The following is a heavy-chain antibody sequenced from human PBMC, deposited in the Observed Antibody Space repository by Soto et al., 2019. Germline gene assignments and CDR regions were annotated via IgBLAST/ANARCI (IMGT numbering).Heavy chain of an antibody. Sequence: PGGSLRLSCAASGFTFDDYAMHWVRQAPGKGLEWVSGISWNSGSIGYADSVKGRFTISRDNAKNSLYLQMNSLRAEDTALYYCAKEIYYYDSSGSFDYWGQGTLVTVSS. J-gene: IGHJ4*02. D-gene: IGHD3-22*01. CDR2: ISWNSGSI. V-gene: IGHV3-9*01. CDR3: AKEIYYYDSSGSFDY. CDR1: GFTFDDYA.